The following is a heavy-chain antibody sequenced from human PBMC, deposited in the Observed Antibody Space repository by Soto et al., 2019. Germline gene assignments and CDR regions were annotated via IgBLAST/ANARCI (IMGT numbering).Heavy chain of an antibody. D-gene: IGHD3-10*01. Sequence: EVQLVESGGGLVQPGGSLRLSCAASGFTFSSYWMSWVRQAPGKGLEWVANIKQDGSEKYYVDSVKGRFTISRDNAKNSLYLQMNSLRAEDTAVYYCARVSYYYGSGSLPYNWFDPWGHGTLVTVSS. CDR3: ARVSYYYGSGSLPYNWFDP. CDR1: GFTFSSYW. CDR2: IKQDGSEK. V-gene: IGHV3-7*01. J-gene: IGHJ5*02.